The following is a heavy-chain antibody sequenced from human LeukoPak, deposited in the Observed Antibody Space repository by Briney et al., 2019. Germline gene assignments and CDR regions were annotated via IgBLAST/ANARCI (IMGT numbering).Heavy chain of an antibody. Sequence: GGSLRLSCAASGFTFSSYGMHWVRQAPGKGLEWVAVISYDGSNKYYADSVKGRFTISRDNSKNTLYLQMNSLRAEDTAVYYCAKDRGVVAGPGHYYGMDVWGQGTTVTVSS. CDR1: GFTFSSYG. CDR3: AKDRGVVAGPGHYYGMDV. V-gene: IGHV3-30*18. J-gene: IGHJ6*02. CDR2: ISYDGSNK. D-gene: IGHD6-19*01.